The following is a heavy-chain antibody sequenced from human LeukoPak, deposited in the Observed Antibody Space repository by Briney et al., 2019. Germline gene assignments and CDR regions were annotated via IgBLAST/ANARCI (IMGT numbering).Heavy chain of an antibody. Sequence: ASVKVFCKASGYTFIAYYMHWVRQAPGQGLEWMGWINPNNGDTNYAQKFQGRVTMTRDTSISTAYMDLSSLTSDDTAVYYCARVVYGSVTDYFDYWGQGALVTVSS. CDR1: GYTFIAYY. CDR3: ARVVYGSVTDYFDY. D-gene: IGHD3-10*01. V-gene: IGHV1-2*02. CDR2: INPNNGDT. J-gene: IGHJ4*02.